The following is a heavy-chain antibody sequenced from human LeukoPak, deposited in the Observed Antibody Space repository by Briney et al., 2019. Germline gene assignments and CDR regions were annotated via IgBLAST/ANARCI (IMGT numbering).Heavy chain of an antibody. V-gene: IGHV3-21*01. Sequence: GGSLRLSCAASGFTVSSNYMSWVRQAPGKGLEWVSSISSSSSYIYYADSVKGRFTISRDNAKNSLYLQMNSLRAEDTAVYYCARESGIEGYWGQGTLVTVSS. CDR2: ISSSSSYI. CDR1: GFTVSSNY. J-gene: IGHJ4*02. CDR3: ARESGIEGY. D-gene: IGHD3-10*01.